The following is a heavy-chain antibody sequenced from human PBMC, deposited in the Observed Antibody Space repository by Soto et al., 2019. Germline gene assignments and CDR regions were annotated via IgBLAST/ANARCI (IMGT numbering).Heavy chain of an antibody. V-gene: IGHV3-23*01. Sequence: EVQLLESGGGLVQPGGSLRISCVASGFTFSSYAMTWVRQAPGKGLEWVASISVSGGSTYYADSVNGRFTISRDNSKNTLYLQMNSLRAEETAVYYCAKEISSGWYGVGNSGQGTLVTVSS. J-gene: IGHJ4*02. CDR1: GFTFSSYA. D-gene: IGHD6-19*01. CDR2: ISVSGGST. CDR3: AKEISSGWYGVGN.